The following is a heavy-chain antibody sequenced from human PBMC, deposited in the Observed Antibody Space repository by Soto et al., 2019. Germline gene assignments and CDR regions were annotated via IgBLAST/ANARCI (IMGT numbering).Heavy chain of an antibody. CDR1: GGSISSSSYY. CDR2: IYYSGST. J-gene: IGHJ6*03. D-gene: IGHD2-15*01. CDR3: ARHHCSGGSCYPYYYYYYMDV. V-gene: IGHV4-39*01. Sequence: SETLSLTCTVSGGSISSSSYYWGWIRQPPGKGLEWIGSIYYSGSTYYNPSLKSRVTISVDTSKNQFSLKLSSVTAADTAVYYCARHHCSGGSCYPYYYYYYMDVWGKGTTVTVSS.